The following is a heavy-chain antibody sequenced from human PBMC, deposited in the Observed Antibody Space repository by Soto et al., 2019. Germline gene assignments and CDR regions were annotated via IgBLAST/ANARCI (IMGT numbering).Heavy chain of an antibody. Sequence: PSETLSLTCAVYGGYFSGYYWSWIRQPPGKGLEWIGEINHSGSTNYNPSLKSRVTISVDTSKNQSSLKLSSVTAADTAVYYCARGAPYSSGWYVRKYFDYWGQGTLVTVSS. D-gene: IGHD6-19*01. V-gene: IGHV4-34*01. CDR2: INHSGST. J-gene: IGHJ4*02. CDR1: GGYFSGYY. CDR3: ARGAPYSSGWYVRKYFDY.